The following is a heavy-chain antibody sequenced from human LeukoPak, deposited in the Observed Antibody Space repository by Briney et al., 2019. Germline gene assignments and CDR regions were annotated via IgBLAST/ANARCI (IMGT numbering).Heavy chain of an antibody. Sequence: PSETLSLTCTVSGGSISSYYWSWIRQSAGKGLEWIGRIYTSGSTNYNPSLKSRVTMSVDTSKNQFSLKLSSVTAADTAVYYCARSTGVVIIPSYYYGMDVWGQGTTVTVSS. J-gene: IGHJ6*02. CDR2: IYTSGST. V-gene: IGHV4-4*07. CDR1: GGSISSYY. CDR3: ARSTGVVIIPSYYYGMDV. D-gene: IGHD3-3*01.